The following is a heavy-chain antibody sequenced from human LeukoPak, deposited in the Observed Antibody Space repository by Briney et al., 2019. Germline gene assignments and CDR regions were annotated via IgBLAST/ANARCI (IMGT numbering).Heavy chain of an antibody. J-gene: IGHJ6*04. CDR1: GFTFSSYA. V-gene: IGHV3-23*01. CDR3: AELGITMIGGV. D-gene: IGHD3-10*02. Sequence: GGSLRLSCAASGFTFSSYAMSWVRQAPGKGLGWVSSISGSGGSTYYADSVKGRFTISRDNAKNSLYLQMNSLRAEDTAVYYCAELGITMIGGVWGKGTTVTISS. CDR2: ISGSGGST.